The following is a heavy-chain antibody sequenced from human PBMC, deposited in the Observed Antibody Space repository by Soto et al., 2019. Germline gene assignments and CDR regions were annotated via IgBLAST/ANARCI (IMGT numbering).Heavy chain of an antibody. Sequence: QVQLQESGPGLVKPSQTLSLTCTVSGGSISSGDYYWSWIRQPPGKGLEWIGYIYYSGSTYYNPSLKSRVTISVDTSKTQFSLTLSSVTAADTAVYYCARDPRLTTVTTSGMDVWGQGTTVTVSS. D-gene: IGHD4-4*01. J-gene: IGHJ6*02. CDR3: ARDPRLTTVTTSGMDV. CDR2: IYYSGST. V-gene: IGHV4-30-4*01. CDR1: GGSISSGDYY.